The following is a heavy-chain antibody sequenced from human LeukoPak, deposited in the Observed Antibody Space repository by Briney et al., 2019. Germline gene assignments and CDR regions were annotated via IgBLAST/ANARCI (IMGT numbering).Heavy chain of an antibody. CDR2: ISGSGGST. J-gene: IGHJ4*02. V-gene: IGHV3-23*01. CDR3: AKSVRHSKDYRIVVVITSFDY. Sequence: PGGSLRLSCAASGFTFSSYAMSWVRQAPGKGLEWVSAISGSGGSTYYADSVKGRFTISRDNSKNTLYLQMNSLRAEDTAVYYCAKSVRHSKDYRIVVVITSFDYWGQGTLVTVSS. CDR1: GFTFSSYA. D-gene: IGHD3-22*01.